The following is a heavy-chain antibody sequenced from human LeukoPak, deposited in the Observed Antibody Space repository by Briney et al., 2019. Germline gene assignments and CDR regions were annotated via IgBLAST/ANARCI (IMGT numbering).Heavy chain of an antibody. V-gene: IGHV4-59*01. Sequence: ASETLSLTCTVSGGSISNYYWTWIRQPPGKGLEWIGYISYSGSTNYNPSLKSRVTISVDTSKNQFSLRLSSVTAADTAVYYCARDRLGLPMDVWGQGTTVTVSS. CDR2: ISYSGST. D-gene: IGHD3-16*01. CDR3: ARDRLGLPMDV. J-gene: IGHJ6*02. CDR1: GGSISNYY.